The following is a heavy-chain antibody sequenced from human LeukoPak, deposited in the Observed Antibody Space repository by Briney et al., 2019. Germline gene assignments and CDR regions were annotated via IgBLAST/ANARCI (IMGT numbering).Heavy chain of an antibody. CDR2: ISGSGGST. CDR3: AKDRRVWRPAAAIAGYFDY. D-gene: IGHD2-2*01. Sequence: QPGGSLRLSCAASGFTFSSYATSWVRQAPGKGLEWVSAISGSGGSTYYADSVKGRFTISRDNSKNTLYLQMNSLRAEDTAVYYCAKDRRVWRPAAAIAGYFDYWGQGTLVTVSS. CDR1: GFTFSSYA. J-gene: IGHJ4*02. V-gene: IGHV3-23*01.